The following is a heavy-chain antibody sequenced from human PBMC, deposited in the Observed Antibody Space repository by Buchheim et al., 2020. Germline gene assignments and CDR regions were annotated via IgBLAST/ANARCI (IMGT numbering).Heavy chain of an antibody. CDR2: INPDGSDT. J-gene: IGHJ6*01. CDR1: GFTFSSDW. D-gene: IGHD2-15*01. Sequence: EERLVESGGGLGQPGGSLRLSCAASGFTFSSDWMRWVRQAPGKGLVWVSRINPDGSDTTYADSVKGRFTISRDNGRNTLYLQMNSLRGEDTAIYYCTRSANFLRCMDVWGQGT. V-gene: IGHV3-74*01. CDR3: TRSANFLRCMDV.